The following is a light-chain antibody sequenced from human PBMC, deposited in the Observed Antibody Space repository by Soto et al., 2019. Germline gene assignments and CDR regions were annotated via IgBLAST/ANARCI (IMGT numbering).Light chain of an antibody. CDR1: QSISSY. CDR3: QQSGAVLT. V-gene: IGKV1-39*01. Sequence: DIQMTQSPSSLSASVGDRVTITCRASQSISSYLNWYQQKPGKXPXXLIYAASSLQSGVPSRFSGSGSGTDFTLTISSLQPEDFATDDCQQSGAVLTFGGGTKVDIK. CDR2: AAS. J-gene: IGKJ4*01.